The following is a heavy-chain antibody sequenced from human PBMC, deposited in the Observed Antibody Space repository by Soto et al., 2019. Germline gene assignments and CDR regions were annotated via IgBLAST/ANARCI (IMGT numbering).Heavy chain of an antibody. CDR3: ATHLKTTVTTYWYFDL. Sequence: QVHLQQWGAGLLKPSETLSLTCAVYGGSFSGYYWSWIRQPPGKGLELIGEINHSGSTNFNPSLKSRVSISVETSKNQFALKLSSVTAADTAVYYCATHLKTTVTTYWYFDLWGRGTLVTVSS. CDR1: GGSFSGYY. V-gene: IGHV4-34*01. J-gene: IGHJ2*01. CDR2: INHSGST. D-gene: IGHD4-17*01.